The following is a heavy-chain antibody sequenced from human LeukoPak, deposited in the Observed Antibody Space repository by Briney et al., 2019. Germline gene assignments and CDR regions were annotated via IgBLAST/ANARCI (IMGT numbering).Heavy chain of an antibody. CDR3: AKYFETGYDSSGYYFDY. CDR2: ISGICGST. CDR1: GFTFSSYA. D-gene: IGHD3-22*01. Sequence: PVGSLSLSCAASGFTFSSYAMSWVRQAPGKGLEWVSAISGICGSTYHADSVTGRFTISRDNSKNKLYLQMNSLRAEDPAVYYCAKYFETGYDSSGYYFDYWGQGTLVTVSS. J-gene: IGHJ4*02. V-gene: IGHV3-23*01.